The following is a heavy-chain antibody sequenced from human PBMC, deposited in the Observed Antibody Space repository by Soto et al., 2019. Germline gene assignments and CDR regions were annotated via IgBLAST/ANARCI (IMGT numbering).Heavy chain of an antibody. CDR1: GGSISSGDYC. CDR3: ARGGMITFGGVIANPYYYYGMDV. V-gene: IGHV4-30-4*01. Sequence: SETLSLTCTVSGGSISSGDYCWSWIRQPPGKGLEWIGYIYYSGSTYYNPSLKSRVTISVDTSKNQFSLKLSSVTAADTAVYYCARGGMITFGGVIANPYYYYGMDVWGQGTTVTVSS. J-gene: IGHJ6*02. D-gene: IGHD3-16*02. CDR2: IYYSGST.